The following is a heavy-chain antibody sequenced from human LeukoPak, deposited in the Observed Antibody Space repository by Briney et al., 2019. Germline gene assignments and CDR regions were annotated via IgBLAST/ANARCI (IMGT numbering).Heavy chain of an antibody. V-gene: IGHV1-24*01. CDR3: ATDRILNSGSYSGLDY. J-gene: IGHJ4*02. D-gene: IGHD1-26*01. CDR1: GYTLTELS. Sequence: ASVKVSCKVSGYTLTELSMHWVRQAPGKGLEWMGGFDPVDGETIYAQKFQGRVTMTEDTSTDTAYMELSSLRSEDTAVYYCATDRILNSGSYSGLDYWGQGTLVTVSS. CDR2: FDPVDGET.